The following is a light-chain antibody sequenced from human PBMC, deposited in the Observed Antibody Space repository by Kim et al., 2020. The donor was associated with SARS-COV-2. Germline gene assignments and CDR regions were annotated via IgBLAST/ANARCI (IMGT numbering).Light chain of an antibody. V-gene: IGLV1-47*01. J-gene: IGLJ3*02. CDR2: GNN. Sequence: QSVLTQPPSASGTPGQRVTISCSGSSSNIEKNYVYWYQQVPGTAPKVLIYGNNLRPSGVPDRFSGSKSGTSASLAISGLRSEDEADYYCAAWDDRLGGRVFGGGTKLTAL. CDR3: AAWDDRLGGRV. CDR1: SSNIEKNY.